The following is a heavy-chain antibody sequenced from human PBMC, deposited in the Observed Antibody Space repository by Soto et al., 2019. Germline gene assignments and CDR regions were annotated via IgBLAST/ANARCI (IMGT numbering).Heavy chain of an antibody. CDR2: MKQDGSEK. J-gene: IGHJ5*02. CDR3: AGGVYGLDP. V-gene: IGHV3-7*04. Sequence: GVSLRLSCAGSGFTLSEHYIDWVRLAPGKGLERVANMKQDGSEKYYLDSVKGRFTISRDNAKNSLFLQMNSLRAEDTAVYYCAGGVYGLDPWGQGTLVTVSS. CDR1: GFTLSEHY. D-gene: IGHD3-10*01.